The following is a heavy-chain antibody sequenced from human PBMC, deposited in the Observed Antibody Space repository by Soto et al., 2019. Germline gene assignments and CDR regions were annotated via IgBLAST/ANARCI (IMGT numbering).Heavy chain of an antibody. J-gene: IGHJ3*02. Sequence: GESLKISCKGSGYSFTSYLIGWVRQMPGKGLEWMGIIYPGDSDTRYSPSFQGQVTISADKSISTAYLQWSSLKASDTAMYYCARRYGSSWYGYAFDIWGQGTMVTVSS. D-gene: IGHD6-13*01. V-gene: IGHV5-51*01. CDR2: IYPGDSDT. CDR1: GYSFTSYL. CDR3: ARRYGSSWYGYAFDI.